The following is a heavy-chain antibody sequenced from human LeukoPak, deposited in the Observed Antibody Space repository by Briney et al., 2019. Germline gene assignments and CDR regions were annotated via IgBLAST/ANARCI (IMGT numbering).Heavy chain of an antibody. CDR1: GGSFSGYY. Sequence: PSETLSLTCAVYGGSFSGYYWSWIRQPPGKGLEWIGEINHSGSTNYNPSLKSRVTISVDTSKNQFSLKLSSVTAADTAVYYCARQPTGPIWLGELNRYFDYWGQGTLVTVSS. CDR3: ARQPTGPIWLGELNRYFDY. D-gene: IGHD3-10*01. V-gene: IGHV4-34*01. J-gene: IGHJ4*02. CDR2: INHSGST.